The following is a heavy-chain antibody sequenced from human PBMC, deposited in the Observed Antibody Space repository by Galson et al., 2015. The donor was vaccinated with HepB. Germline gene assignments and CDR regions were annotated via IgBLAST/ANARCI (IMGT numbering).Heavy chain of an antibody. CDR1: GGTFSSNA. CDR2: IIPILGIV. Sequence: SVKVSCKASGGTFSSNAISWVRQAPGQGLEWMGRIIPILGIVNYAQKFQGRVRITADKSTTTAYMELSSLRSEDTAVYYCATGRGGQWPIKAFDYWGQGTLVTVSS. D-gene: IGHD6-19*01. V-gene: IGHV1-69*04. J-gene: IGHJ4*02. CDR3: ATGRGGQWPIKAFDY.